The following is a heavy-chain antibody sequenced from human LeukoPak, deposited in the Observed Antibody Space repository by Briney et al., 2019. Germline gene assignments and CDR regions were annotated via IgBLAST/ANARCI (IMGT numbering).Heavy chain of an antibody. V-gene: IGHV4-61*01. CDR1: GGSISSTTYY. CDR2: IYYSGST. Sequence: PSETLSLTCIVSGGSISSTTYYWSWIRQPPGKGLEWIGYIYYSGSTNYNPSLKSRVTISVDTSKNQFSLKLSSVTAADTAVYYCARDLSERGVDWGQGTLVTVSS. D-gene: IGHD1-26*01. CDR3: ARDLSERGVD. J-gene: IGHJ4*02.